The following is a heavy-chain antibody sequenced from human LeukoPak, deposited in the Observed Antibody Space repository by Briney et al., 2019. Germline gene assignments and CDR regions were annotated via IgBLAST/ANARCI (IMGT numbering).Heavy chain of an antibody. CDR2: ITMNSVR. J-gene: IGHJ6*02. V-gene: IGHV3-69-1*01. Sequence: GGSLRLSCSASGFSLSDYGMSWVRQAPGKGLEWVSYITMNSVRFYADSMKGRFTISRDNDKNSVYLQMNSLRAEDTAVYYCAKDMEVFYYYGMDVWGQGTTVTVSS. CDR3: AKDMEVFYYYGMDV. CDR1: GFSLSDYG. D-gene: IGHD1-1*01.